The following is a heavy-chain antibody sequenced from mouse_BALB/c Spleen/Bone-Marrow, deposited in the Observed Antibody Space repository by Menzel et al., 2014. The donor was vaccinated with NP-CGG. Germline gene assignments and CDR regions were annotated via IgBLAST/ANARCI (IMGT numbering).Heavy chain of an antibody. V-gene: IGHV2-4*02. Sequence: QVQLQQPGPGLVQPSQSLSITCTVSGFSLTSYGVHWVRQPPGKGLEWLGVIWSGGSTDYNAAFISRLSISKDNSKSQVFFKMNSLQADDTAIYYCARQPLRRHAMDYRAQGTPVTVSS. J-gene: IGHJ4*01. CDR2: IWSGGST. D-gene: IGHD1-2*01. CDR3: ARQPLRRHAMDY. CDR1: GFSLTSYG.